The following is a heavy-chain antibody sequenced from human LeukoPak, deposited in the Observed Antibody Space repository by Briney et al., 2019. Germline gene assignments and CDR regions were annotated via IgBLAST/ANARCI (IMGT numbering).Heavy chain of an antibody. CDR2: IYTSGST. D-gene: IGHD3-10*01. Sequence: SETLSLTCTVSGGSISSYYWSWIRQPAGKGLEWIGRIYTSGSTNYNPSLKSRVTISVDTSKNQFSLQLTSVTAADTAVYYCARDDYRGVTNFDPWGQGTLVTVSS. J-gene: IGHJ5*02. V-gene: IGHV4-4*07. CDR3: ARDDYRGVTNFDP. CDR1: GGSISSYY.